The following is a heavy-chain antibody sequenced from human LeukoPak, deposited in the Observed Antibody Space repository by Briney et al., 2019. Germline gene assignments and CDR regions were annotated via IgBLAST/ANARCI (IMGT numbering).Heavy chain of an antibody. J-gene: IGHJ3*02. Sequence: PSETLSLTCTVSGDSISDYYWSWVRQPAGKGLELIGRIYTNGITNYNPSLKSRVTTSVDTSKNQLSLRLSSVTAADTAVYYCARGVITAIFAFDIWGQGTMVTVSS. CDR2: IYTNGIT. D-gene: IGHD2-2*02. CDR1: GDSISDYY. CDR3: ARGVITAIFAFDI. V-gene: IGHV4-4*07.